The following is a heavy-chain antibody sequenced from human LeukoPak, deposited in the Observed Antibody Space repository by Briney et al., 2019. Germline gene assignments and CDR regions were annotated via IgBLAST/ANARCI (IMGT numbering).Heavy chain of an antibody. CDR2: FDPEDGET. CDR1: GYTLTELS. CDR3: ATDRSIAAAGTRYFDL. D-gene: IGHD6-13*01. V-gene: IGHV1-24*01. J-gene: IGHJ2*01. Sequence: ASVKVSCKVSGYTLTELSMHWVRQAPGKGLEWMGGFDPEDGETIYAQKFQGRVTMTEDTSTDTAYMELSSLRSEDTAVYYCATDRSIAAAGTRYFDLWGRGTLVTVSS.